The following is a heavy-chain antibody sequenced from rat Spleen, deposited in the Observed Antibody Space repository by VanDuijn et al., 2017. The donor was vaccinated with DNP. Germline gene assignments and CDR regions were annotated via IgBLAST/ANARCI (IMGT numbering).Heavy chain of an antibody. CDR3: ATGGAGIWFAY. J-gene: IGHJ3*01. Sequence: EVQLVESGGGLVQPGRSLKLSCSVTGYSITTNYWGWIRKFPGNKMDYIGHISFSGSTNYNPSLKSRISITRDTSKNQFFLQLNSVITEDTATYYCATGGAGIWFAYWGQGTLVTVSS. CDR2: ISFSGST. D-gene: IGHD4-2*01. CDR1: GYSITTNY. V-gene: IGHV3-1*01.